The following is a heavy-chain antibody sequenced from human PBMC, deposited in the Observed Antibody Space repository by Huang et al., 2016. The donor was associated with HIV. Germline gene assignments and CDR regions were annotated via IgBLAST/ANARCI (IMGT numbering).Heavy chain of an antibody. CDR1: GFSILIYY. J-gene: IGHJ5*01. D-gene: IGHD6-13*01. CDR2: VNPSGGSA. CDR3: AREGITPSGTEVSGFDF. Sequence: QVQLVQSGAEVKKTGASVTISCKASGFSILIYYIHWVRQAPGQGLEWMGIVNPSGGSADNAQKVKGRVTMTRDTSTRTLYMELSSLRSEDTAVYYCAREGITPSGTEVSGFDFWGQGTPVSVSS. V-gene: IGHV1-46*03.